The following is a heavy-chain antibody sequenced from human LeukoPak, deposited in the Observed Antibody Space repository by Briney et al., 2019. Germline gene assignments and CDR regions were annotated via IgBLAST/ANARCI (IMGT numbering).Heavy chain of an antibody. CDR2: IYYSGST. V-gene: IGHV4-39*01. CDR1: GGSISSSSYY. J-gene: IGHJ4*02. D-gene: IGHD4-17*01. CDR3: ARRGDYGDFY. Sequence: SETLSLTCTVSGGSISSSSYYWGWIRQPPGKGLEWIGTIYYSGSTYYNPSLKSRVTISVDTPKNQFSLKLNSLTAADTAVYYCARRGDYGDFYWGQGTLATVSS.